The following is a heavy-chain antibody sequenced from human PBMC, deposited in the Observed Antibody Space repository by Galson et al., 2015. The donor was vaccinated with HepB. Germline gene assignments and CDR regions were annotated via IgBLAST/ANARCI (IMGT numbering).Heavy chain of an antibody. V-gene: IGHV3-21*01. CDR2: VSSTSSDI. CDR1: GFTFSSYT. J-gene: IGHJ4*02. D-gene: IGHD1-1*01. CDR3: AGDGNIWKYLEY. Sequence: SLRLSCAASGFTFSSYTMNWVRQAPGKGLEWVSSVSSTSSDIYYADSVKGRFTISRDNAKNSLYLQMNSLRAEDTAVYYCAGDGNIWKYLEYWGQGTLVTVSS.